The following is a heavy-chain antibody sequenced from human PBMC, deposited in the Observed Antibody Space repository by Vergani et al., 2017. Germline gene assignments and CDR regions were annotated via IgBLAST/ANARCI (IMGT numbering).Heavy chain of an antibody. CDR1: GFTFSNAW. V-gene: IGHV3-15*01. D-gene: IGHD5-18*01. CDR3: ASGPWGYSYGTDY. J-gene: IGHJ4*02. CDR2: IKSKTDGGTT. Sequence: EVQLVESGGGLVKPGGSLRLSCAASGFTFSNAWMSWVRQAPGKGLEWVGRIKSKTDGGTTDYAAPVKGRFTISRDDSKNTPYLQMNSLKTEDTAVYYCASGPWGYSYGTDYWGQGTLVTVSS.